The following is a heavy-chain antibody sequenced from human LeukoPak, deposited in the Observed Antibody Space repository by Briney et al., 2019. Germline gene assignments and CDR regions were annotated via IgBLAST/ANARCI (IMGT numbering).Heavy chain of an antibody. CDR3: ATDSSGYPPH. Sequence: ASVKVSCKASGYTFTSYYMHWVRQAPGQGLEWMGRIIPILGIANYAQKFQGRVTITADKSTSTAYMELSSLRSEDTAVYYCATDSSGYPPHWGQGTLVTVSS. CDR2: IIPILGIA. D-gene: IGHD3-22*01. J-gene: IGHJ4*02. V-gene: IGHV1-69*04. CDR1: GYTFTSYY.